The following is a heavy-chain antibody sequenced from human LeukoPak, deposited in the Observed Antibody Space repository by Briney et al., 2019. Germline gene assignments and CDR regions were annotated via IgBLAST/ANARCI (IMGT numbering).Heavy chain of an antibody. CDR2: IIPILGIA. CDR3: ARDEEYSYGPGAFDI. CDR1: GGTFSSYA. J-gene: IGHJ3*02. Sequence: SVKVSCKASGGTFSSYAISWVRQAPGQGLGWMGRIIPILGIANYAQKFQGRVTITADKSTSTAYMELSSLRSEDTAVYYCARDEEYSYGPGAFDIWGQGTMVTVSS. V-gene: IGHV1-69*04. D-gene: IGHD5-18*01.